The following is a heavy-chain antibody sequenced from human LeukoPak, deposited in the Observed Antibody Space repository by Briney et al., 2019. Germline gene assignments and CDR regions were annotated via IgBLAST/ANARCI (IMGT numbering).Heavy chain of an antibody. CDR2: INAGRGNT. V-gene: IGHV1-3*01. D-gene: IGHD3-3*01. CDR3: ARLYGIMIFGVAPENWFDP. CDR1: GYIFTSSA. J-gene: IGHJ5*02. Sequence: GASVKVSCKASGYIFTSSAMHWVRQAPGQRLEWMGWINAGRGNTKYSQKFQGRVTMTTDTSTSTAYMELRSLRSDDTAVYYCARLYGIMIFGVAPENWFDPWGQGTLVTVSS.